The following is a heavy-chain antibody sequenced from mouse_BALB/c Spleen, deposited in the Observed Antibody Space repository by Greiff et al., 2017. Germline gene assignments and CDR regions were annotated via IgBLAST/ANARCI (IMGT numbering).Heavy chain of an antibody. CDR3: ARPYYGSRGPFAY. D-gene: IGHD1-1*01. V-gene: IGHV5-17*02. CDR2: ISSGSSTI. CDR1: GFTFSSFG. J-gene: IGHJ3*01. Sequence: DVMLVESGGGLVQPGGSRKLSCAASGFTFSSFGMHWVRQAPEKGLEWVAYISSGSSTIYYADTVKGRFTISRDNPKNTLFLQMTSLRSEDTAMYYCARPYYGSRGPFAYWGQGTLVTVSA.